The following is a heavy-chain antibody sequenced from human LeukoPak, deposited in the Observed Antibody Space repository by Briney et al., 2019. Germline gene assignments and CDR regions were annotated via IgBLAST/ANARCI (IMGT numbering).Heavy chain of an antibody. Sequence: ASVKVSCKASGYTFTVYYMHWVRQAPGQGVEWMGWIYPNSGGTNYAQKFRGGVTMTRETSISTAYMGLSRLRSDDTAVYYCALFGLVTLFDFWGQGPLVTVS. CDR2: IYPNSGGT. CDR1: GYTFTVYY. D-gene: IGHD3/OR15-3a*01. J-gene: IGHJ4*02. CDR3: ALFGLVTLFDF. V-gene: IGHV1-2*02.